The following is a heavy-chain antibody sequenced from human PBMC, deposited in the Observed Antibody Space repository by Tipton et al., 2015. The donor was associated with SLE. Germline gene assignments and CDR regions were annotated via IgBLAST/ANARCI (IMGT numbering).Heavy chain of an antibody. CDR1: GFTFRSYT. J-gene: IGHJ4*02. Sequence: SLRLSCAASGFTFRSYTMHWVRQAPGKGLEWVAVISYDGSNKYYADSVKGRSTISRDNSKNTLYLQMNSLRAEDTAVYYCAREGNWNGEFDYWGQGTLVTVSS. D-gene: IGHD1-1*01. V-gene: IGHV3-30*04. CDR3: AREGNWNGEFDY. CDR2: ISYDGSNK.